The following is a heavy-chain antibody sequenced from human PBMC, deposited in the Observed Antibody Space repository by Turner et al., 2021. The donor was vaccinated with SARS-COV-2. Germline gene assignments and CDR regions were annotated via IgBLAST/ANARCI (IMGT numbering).Heavy chain of an antibody. CDR3: VRERGHYDVWSGYMGAFDM. Sequence: ELQLVVSGGGLVQPGGSLRVSCAVSGFSFSGYWMRWVRQAPGKGLEWVANINQDGTETHYVDPGEGRLTISRDNAKNSLYLEIASLRAEDTAMYYCVRERGHYDVWSGYMGAFDMWGQGTMVNVSS. J-gene: IGHJ3*02. D-gene: IGHD3-3*01. CDR2: INQDGTET. V-gene: IGHV3-7*01. CDR1: GFSFSGYW.